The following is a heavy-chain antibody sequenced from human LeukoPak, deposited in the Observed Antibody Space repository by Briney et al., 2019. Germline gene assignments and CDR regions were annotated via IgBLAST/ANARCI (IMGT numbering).Heavy chain of an antibody. V-gene: IGHV3-74*01. CDR3: AKVIEGGGWYTGPFDY. J-gene: IGHJ4*02. CDR1: GFTFSDYW. D-gene: IGHD6-19*01. Sequence: GGSLRLSCAASGFTFSDYWMHWVRQAPGKGLVWVSIIDTDTRGTYYADSVKGRFTISRDNSKNTLYLQMNSLRAEDTAVYYCAKVIEGGGWYTGPFDYWGQGTLVTVSS. CDR2: IDTDTRGT.